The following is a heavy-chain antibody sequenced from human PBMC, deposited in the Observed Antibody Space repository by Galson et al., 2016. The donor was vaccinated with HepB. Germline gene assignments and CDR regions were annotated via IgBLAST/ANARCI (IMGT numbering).Heavy chain of an antibody. V-gene: IGHV3-9*01. D-gene: IGHD2-8*01. CDR2: ITWNSGAI. CDR3: AKDKVSFYYDGMDV. Sequence: SLRLSCAASGFIFGEYAMHWVRQAPGKGLEWVSGITWNSGAIAYADSVKGRFTISRDNAKNTLYLQMNSLRGDDTALYYCAKDKVSFYYDGMDVWGQGTTVTVSS. CDR1: GFIFGEYA. J-gene: IGHJ6*02.